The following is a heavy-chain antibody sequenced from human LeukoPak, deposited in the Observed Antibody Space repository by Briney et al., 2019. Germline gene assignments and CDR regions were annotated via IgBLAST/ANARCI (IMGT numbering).Heavy chain of an antibody. CDR2: LYTSGST. CDR3: ARERKSGYYGYHCYYNMDV. V-gene: IGHV4-4*07. Sequence: PSETLSLTCTVSGDPISRYYWSWIRQPAGKGLEWIGRLYTSGSTNYNPSLKSRVTMSVDTSKNQFSLKLSSVTAADTAVYYCARERKSGYYGYHCYYNMDVWGKGTTVTVSS. CDR1: GDPISRYY. D-gene: IGHD3-3*01. J-gene: IGHJ6*03.